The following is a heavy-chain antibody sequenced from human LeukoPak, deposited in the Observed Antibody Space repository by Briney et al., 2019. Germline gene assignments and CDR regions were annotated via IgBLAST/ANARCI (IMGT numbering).Heavy chain of an antibody. CDR2: IYTDGGT. Sequence: HSGGSLRLSCAASGFTVSGNYMSWVRQAPGKGLQWVSSIYTDGGTYYADSVKGRFTISRNTSMNTLYLQMNSLRADDTAVYYCARDRSSGWYVYDYWGQGTLVTVSS. CDR3: ARDRSSGWYVYDY. J-gene: IGHJ4*02. D-gene: IGHD6-19*01. V-gene: IGHV3-53*01. CDR1: GFTVSGNY.